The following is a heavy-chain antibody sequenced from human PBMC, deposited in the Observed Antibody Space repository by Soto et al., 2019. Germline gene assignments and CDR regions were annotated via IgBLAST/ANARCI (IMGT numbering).Heavy chain of an antibody. V-gene: IGHV3-33*01. Sequence: SLRLSCEASGFTFNTYSMHWVRQPPGKGLEWLAAIWYDGTQKYYADSVKGRFIISRDNSKKTLYLEMNSLRAEDTAVYYCARAGGTTVTGLWHFDSWGRGTLVTVSS. CDR1: GFTFNTYS. CDR2: IWYDGTQK. J-gene: IGHJ4*02. CDR3: ARAGGTTVTGLWHFDS. D-gene: IGHD4-17*01.